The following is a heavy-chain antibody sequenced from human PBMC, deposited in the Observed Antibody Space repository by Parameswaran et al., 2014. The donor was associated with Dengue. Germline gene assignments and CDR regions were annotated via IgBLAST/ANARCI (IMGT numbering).Heavy chain of an antibody. CDR1: GFTFSSYS. CDR3: ARYSLTGYYYYYMDV. CDR2: ISSSSSYI. Sequence: GESLKISCAASGFTFSSYSMNWVRQAPGKGLEWVSSISSSSSYIYYADSVKGRFTISRDNAKNSLYLQMNSLRAEDTAVYYCARYSLTGYYYYYMDVWGKGTTVTVSS. V-gene: IGHV3-21*01. D-gene: IGHD3-9*01. J-gene: IGHJ6*03.